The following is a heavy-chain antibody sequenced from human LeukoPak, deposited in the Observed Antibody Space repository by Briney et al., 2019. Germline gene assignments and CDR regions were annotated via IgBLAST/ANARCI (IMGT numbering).Heavy chain of an antibody. CDR3: ARARRGDRYYYYYYMDV. J-gene: IGHJ6*03. CDR1: GGSFSGYY. Sequence: PSETLSLTCAVYGGSFSGYYWSWIRQPPGKGLEWIGEINHSGSTNYNPSLKSRVTISVDTSKNQFSLKLSSVTAADTAVYYCARARRGDRYYYYYYMDVWGKGTTVTVFS. V-gene: IGHV4-34*01. CDR2: INHSGST. D-gene: IGHD3-16*01.